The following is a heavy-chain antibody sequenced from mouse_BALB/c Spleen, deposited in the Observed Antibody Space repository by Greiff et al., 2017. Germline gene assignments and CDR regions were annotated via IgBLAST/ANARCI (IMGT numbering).Heavy chain of an antibody. V-gene: IGHV5-6-3*01. CDR2: INSNGGST. Sequence: EVMLVESGGGLVQPGGSLKLSCAASGFTFSSYGMSWVRQTPDKRLELVATINSNGGSTYYPDSVKGRFTISRDNAKNTLYLQMSSLKSEDTAMYYCASWDPYFDYWGQGTTLTVSS. D-gene: IGHD4-1*01. CDR3: ASWDPYFDY. J-gene: IGHJ2*01. CDR1: GFTFSSYG.